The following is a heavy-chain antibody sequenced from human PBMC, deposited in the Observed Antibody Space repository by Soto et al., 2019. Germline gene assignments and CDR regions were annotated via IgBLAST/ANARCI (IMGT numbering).Heavy chain of an antibody. CDR3: AKDFSTSGWPYYYYYGMDV. D-gene: IGHD6-19*01. CDR1: GFTFSSYG. Sequence: GSLRLSCAASGFTFSSYGMHWVRQAPGKGLEWVAVISYDGSNKYYADSVKGRFTISRDNSKNTLYLQMNSLRAEDTAVYYCAKDFSTSGWPYYYYYGMDVWGQGTTVTVSS. V-gene: IGHV3-30*18. J-gene: IGHJ6*02. CDR2: ISYDGSNK.